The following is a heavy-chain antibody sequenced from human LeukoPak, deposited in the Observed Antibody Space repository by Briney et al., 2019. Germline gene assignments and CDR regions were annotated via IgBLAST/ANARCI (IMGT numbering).Heavy chain of an antibody. CDR2: IYYSGST. Sequence: PSETLSLTCTVSGRSISSSSYYWGWIRQPPGKGLEWSGRIYYSGSTHYNPSLKSRVTISVDTSKNHIYVKLRTATAADTPVCYFARHVKSPSYYDIVIGYTGQVGYYFDYWGEGTLVTVSS. V-gene: IGHV4-39*01. J-gene: IGHJ4*02. D-gene: IGHD3-9*01. CDR1: GRSISSSSYY. CDR3: ARHVKSPSYYDIVIGYTGQVGYYFDY.